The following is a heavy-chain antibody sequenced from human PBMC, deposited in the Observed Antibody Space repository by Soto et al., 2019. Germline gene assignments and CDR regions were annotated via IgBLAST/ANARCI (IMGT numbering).Heavy chain of an antibody. D-gene: IGHD2-8*01. Sequence: QVQLVQSGAEVKKPGASVKVACKASGYTFTSSGISWVRQAPGQGLEWMGWLSAYNGNTNYAQKLQGRVTMTKDTSSSTAYIELRSLRSEDTSVYDCARLAVMERGYDSFDIWGQGTMVTVSS. CDR1: GYTFTSSG. CDR2: LSAYNGNT. J-gene: IGHJ3*02. V-gene: IGHV1-18*01. CDR3: ARLAVMERGYDSFDI.